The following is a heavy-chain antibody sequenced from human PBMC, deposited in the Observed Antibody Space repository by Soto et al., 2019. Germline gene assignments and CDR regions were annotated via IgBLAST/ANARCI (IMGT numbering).Heavy chain of an antibody. Sequence: PSETLSLTCTVSGGSISSGDYYWSWIRQPPGKGLEWIGYIYYSGSTYYNPSLKSRVTISVDTSKNQFSLKLSSVTAADTAVYYCARRVLRFLEWLSPPLYGMDVWGQGTTVTVSS. CDR1: GGSISSGDYY. CDR2: IYYSGST. J-gene: IGHJ6*02. V-gene: IGHV4-30-4*01. D-gene: IGHD3-3*01. CDR3: ARRVLRFLEWLSPPLYGMDV.